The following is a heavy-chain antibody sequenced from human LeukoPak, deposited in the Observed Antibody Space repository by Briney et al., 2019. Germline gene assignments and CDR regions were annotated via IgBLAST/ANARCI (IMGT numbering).Heavy chain of an antibody. Sequence: SVKVSCKASGGTFSSYAISWVRQAPGQGLEWMGGIIPIFGTANYAQKFQGRVTITADESTSTAYMEPSSLRSEDTAVYYCASQVNVEDFYYFDYWGQGTLVTVSS. CDR2: IIPIFGTA. J-gene: IGHJ4*02. V-gene: IGHV1-69*13. CDR1: GGTFSSYA. D-gene: IGHD1-1*01. CDR3: ASQVNVEDFYYFDY.